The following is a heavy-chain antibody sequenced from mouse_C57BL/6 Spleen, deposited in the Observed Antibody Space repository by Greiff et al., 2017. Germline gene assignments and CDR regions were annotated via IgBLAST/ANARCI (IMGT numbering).Heavy chain of an antibody. D-gene: IGHD1-1*01. CDR2: ISGGGGNT. Sequence: EVMLVESGGGLVKPGGSLKLSCAASGFTFSSYTMSWVRQTPEKRLEWVATISGGGGNTYYPDSVKGRFTISRDNAKNTLYLQMSSLRSEDTALYYCARDYGSSYDWYFDVWGTGTTVTVSS. CDR3: ARDYGSSYDWYFDV. CDR1: GFTFSSYT. J-gene: IGHJ1*03. V-gene: IGHV5-9*01.